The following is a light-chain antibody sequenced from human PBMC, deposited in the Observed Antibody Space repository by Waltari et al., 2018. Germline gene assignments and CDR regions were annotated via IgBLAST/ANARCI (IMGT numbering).Light chain of an antibody. V-gene: IGKV4-1*01. CDR2: WAS. Sequence: DIVMTQSPEYLAVSLGERATINCKSSKSVLYSSNNKNYLAGYQQKPGQPPKLLIYWASTRESGVPDRFSGSGSGTDFTLTISSLQAEDVAVYYCQQYYSTPYTFGQGTKLEIK. J-gene: IGKJ2*01. CDR3: QQYYSTPYT. CDR1: KSVLYSSNNKNY.